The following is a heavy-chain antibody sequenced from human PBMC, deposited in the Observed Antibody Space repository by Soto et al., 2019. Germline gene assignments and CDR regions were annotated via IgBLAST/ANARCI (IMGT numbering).Heavy chain of an antibody. CDR1: GGSISVYY. J-gene: IGHJ4*02. CDR2: VYDNGRP. Sequence: SETLSLTCTISGGSISVYYWSWIRQSPRQGLEWIGYVYDNGRPYYSPSLKSRVTISADTSKNQISLKLTSAAAADTAVYYCARGVGSSPPRYWGRGTLVTVSS. V-gene: IGHV4-59*01. CDR3: ARGVGSSPPRY. D-gene: IGHD3-9*01.